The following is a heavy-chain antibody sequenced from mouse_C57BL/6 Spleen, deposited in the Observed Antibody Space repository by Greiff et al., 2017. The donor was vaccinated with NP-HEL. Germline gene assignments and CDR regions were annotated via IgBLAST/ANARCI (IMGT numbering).Heavy chain of an antibody. Sequence: QVHVKQPGTELVKPGASVKLSCKASGYTFTSYWMHWVKQRPGQGLEWIGNINPSNGGTNYNEKFKSKATLTVDKSSSTAYMQLSSLTSEDSAVYYCARGDYYGSTSYWGQGTTLTVSS. CDR3: ARGDYYGSTSY. CDR2: INPSNGGT. CDR1: GYTFTSYW. J-gene: IGHJ2*01. D-gene: IGHD1-1*01. V-gene: IGHV1-53*01.